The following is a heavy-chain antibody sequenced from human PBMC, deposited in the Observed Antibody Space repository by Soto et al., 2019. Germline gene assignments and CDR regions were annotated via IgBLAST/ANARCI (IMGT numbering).Heavy chain of an antibody. CDR3: ARDVSPGSSSLYLDAFDI. J-gene: IGHJ3*02. D-gene: IGHD6-13*01. Sequence: EVQLVESGGGLVQPGGSLRLSCVASGFSLGSSWMTRVRQAPGKGLEWVANIKKDGSQISYLDSVRGRFTISRDNAKNSLYLQMNSLRAEDTALYYCARDVSPGSSSLYLDAFDIWGQGTMVTVSS. CDR1: GFSLGSSW. CDR2: IKKDGSQI. V-gene: IGHV3-7*05.